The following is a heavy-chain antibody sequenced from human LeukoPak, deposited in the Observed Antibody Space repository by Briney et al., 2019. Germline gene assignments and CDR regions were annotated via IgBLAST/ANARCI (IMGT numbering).Heavy chain of an antibody. J-gene: IGHJ4*02. CDR2: IYYSGST. CDR1: GGSISHYF. CDR3: ARGRKTTYYYDSSGYYGGYYFDY. D-gene: IGHD3-22*01. Sequence: SETLSLTCPVSGGSISHYFWSWIRQPPGKALEWIGYIYYSGSTNYNPSLKSRVTISVDTSKNQFSLKLSSVTAADTAVYYCARGRKTTYYYDSSGYYGGYYFDYWGQGTLVTVSS. V-gene: IGHV4-59*12.